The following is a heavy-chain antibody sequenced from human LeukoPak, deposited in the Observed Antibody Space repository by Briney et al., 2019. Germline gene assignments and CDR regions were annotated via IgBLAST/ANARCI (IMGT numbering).Heavy chain of an antibody. Sequence: GGSLRLSCAASGFTFSSYGMSWVRQAPGKGLEWVSAISGSGGSTYYADSVKGRFTISRDNSKNTLYLQMNSLRAEDTAVYYCAKDFNVRFLEWLSHYYYYYMDVWGKGTTVTVSS. CDR3: AKDFNVRFLEWLSHYYYYYMDV. CDR2: ISGSGGST. CDR1: GFTFSSYG. J-gene: IGHJ6*03. V-gene: IGHV3-23*01. D-gene: IGHD3-3*01.